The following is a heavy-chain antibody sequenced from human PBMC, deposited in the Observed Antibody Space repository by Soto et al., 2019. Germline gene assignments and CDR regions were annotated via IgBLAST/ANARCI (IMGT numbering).Heavy chain of an antibody. V-gene: IGHV1-3*01. CDR1: GYTFTSYA. J-gene: IGHJ4*02. CDR2: INAGNGNT. Sequence: QVQLVQSGAEVKKPGASVKVSCKASGYTFTSYAMHWVRQAPGQRLEWMGWINAGNGNTKYSQKFQGRVTITRDTSASTAYMERSSLRYEDTAVYYCAVPEDRSGYYFDYWGQGNLVTVSS. CDR3: AVPEDRSGYYFDY. D-gene: IGHD3-22*01.